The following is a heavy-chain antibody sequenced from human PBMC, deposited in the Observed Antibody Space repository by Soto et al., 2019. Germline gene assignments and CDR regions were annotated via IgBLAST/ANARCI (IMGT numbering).Heavy chain of an antibody. CDR1: GFTFRSYS. Sequence: EVQLVESGGGLVQPGGSLRLSCAASGFTFRSYSMNWVRQVPGKGLEWLSYISSDSSTIYYADSVKGRFTISRDNAKNSLFLQVNSLKDEDTAVYYCARDIGTTWAFDYWGQGTLVTVSS. D-gene: IGHD3-16*02. CDR2: ISSDSSTI. CDR3: ARDIGTTWAFDY. V-gene: IGHV3-48*02. J-gene: IGHJ4*02.